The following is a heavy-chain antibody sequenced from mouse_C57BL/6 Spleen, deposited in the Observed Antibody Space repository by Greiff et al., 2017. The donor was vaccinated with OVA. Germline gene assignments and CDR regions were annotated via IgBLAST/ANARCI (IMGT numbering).Heavy chain of an antibody. V-gene: IGHV2-3*01. CDR3: AKHTFFTTVVAYYYAMDY. CDR2: IWGDGST. J-gene: IGHJ4*01. Sequence: VQLQQSGPGLVAPSQRLSITCTVSGFSLTSYGVSWVRQPPGKGLEWLGVIWGDGSTNYHSALISRLSISKDNSKSQVFLKLNSLQTDDTATYYCAKHTFFTTVVAYYYAMDYWGQGTSVTVSS. D-gene: IGHD1-1*01. CDR1: GFSLTSYG.